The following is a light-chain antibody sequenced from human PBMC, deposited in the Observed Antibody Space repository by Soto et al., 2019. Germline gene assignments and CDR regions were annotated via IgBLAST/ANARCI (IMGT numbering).Light chain of an antibody. CDR2: GAS. Sequence: EIVMTQSPATLSVSPGERATLSCRASQSVSSKLAWYQEKPGQAPRLLIYGASTRATGIPARFSGSGSGTEFTLTISSLQSEDFAVYYCLQYYTWWKFGKGTKVDI. V-gene: IGKV3-15*01. CDR3: LQYYTWWK. J-gene: IGKJ1*01. CDR1: QSVSSK.